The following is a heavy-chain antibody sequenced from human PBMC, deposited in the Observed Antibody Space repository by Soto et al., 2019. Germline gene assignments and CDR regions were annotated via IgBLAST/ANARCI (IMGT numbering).Heavy chain of an antibody. CDR2: ISYDGSNK. CDR1: GFTFSSYA. Sequence: QVQLVESGGGVVQPGRSLRLSCAASGFTFSSYAMHWVRQAPGKGLEWVAVISYDGSNKYYADSVKGRFTISRDNSKKTLYLQMNTLRLEDTAVYYCARPLWRDDYNWGYFDLWGRGNLVTVSS. D-gene: IGHD4-4*01. V-gene: IGHV3-30-3*01. CDR3: ARPLWRDDYNWGYFDL. J-gene: IGHJ2*01.